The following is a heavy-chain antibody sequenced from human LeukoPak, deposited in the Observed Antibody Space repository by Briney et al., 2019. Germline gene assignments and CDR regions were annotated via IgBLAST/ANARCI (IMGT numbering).Heavy chain of an antibody. V-gene: IGHV1-8*01. CDR2: MNPNNGNT. J-gene: IGHJ4*02. CDR3: ARGRRGGGYNSYY. Sequence: ASVKVSCKASGDACTSYDFYWVRQATGQGLEWMGWMNPNNGNTGYAQQFQGRVTMTRNTSISTAYMELSSLRFEHTAGYYCARGRRGGGYNSYYSGEGTLVTASS. CDR1: GDACTSYD. D-gene: IGHD5-24*01.